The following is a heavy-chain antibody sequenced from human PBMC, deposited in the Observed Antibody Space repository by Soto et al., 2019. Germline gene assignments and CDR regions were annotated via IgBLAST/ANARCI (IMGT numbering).Heavy chain of an antibody. D-gene: IGHD3-22*01. CDR2: IYHSGDT. CDR1: GGARGRVAYY. V-gene: IGHV4-31*03. CDR3: ASTYSGYLDN. Sequence: SLTGSVSGGARGRVAYYWSWIRQHPGKGLEWIAYIYHSGDTHYNPSLRSRITISVDTSKNQFSLKLTSVTDADTAVYYCASTYSGYLDNWGQGTLVTVSS. J-gene: IGHJ4*02.